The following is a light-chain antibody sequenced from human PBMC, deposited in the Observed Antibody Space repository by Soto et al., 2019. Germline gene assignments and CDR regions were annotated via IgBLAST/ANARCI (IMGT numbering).Light chain of an antibody. CDR2: GAS. Sequence: EIVLTQSPGTLSLSPGERAALSFRSSQSVSSSYLAWYQQKPGQTPRLLIYGASNRATGIPDRFSGSGSGTDFTLTISRLEPEDFAVYYCLQYDTSPFTFGPGTKVDIK. J-gene: IGKJ3*01. CDR1: QSVSSSY. CDR3: LQYDTSPFT. V-gene: IGKV3-20*01.